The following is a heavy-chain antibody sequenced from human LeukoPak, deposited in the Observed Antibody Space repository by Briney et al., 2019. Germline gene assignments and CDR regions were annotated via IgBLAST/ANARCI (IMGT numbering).Heavy chain of an antibody. CDR1: GGSISSSNW. D-gene: IGHD3-16*02. J-gene: IGHJ5*02. CDR2: IYHSGST. Sequence: KTSETLSLTCAVSGGSISSSNWWSWVRQPPGKGLEWIGEIYHSGSTNYNPSLKSRVTISVDTSKNQFSLKLSSVTAADTAVYYCARHDDYVWGSYRYGGSNWFDPWGQGTLVTVSS. CDR3: ARHDDYVWGSYRYGGSNWFDP. V-gene: IGHV4-4*02.